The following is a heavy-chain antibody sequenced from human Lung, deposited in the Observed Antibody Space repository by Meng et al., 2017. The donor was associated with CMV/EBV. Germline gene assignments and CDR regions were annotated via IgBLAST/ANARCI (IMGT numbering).Heavy chain of an antibody. V-gene: IGHV3-48*04. CDR3: ARACSSTSCLAAYYYCGMDV. J-gene: IGHJ6*02. CDR1: GFTFSSYS. D-gene: IGHD2-2*01. Sequence: ESLKISXAASGFTFSSYSMNWVRQAPGKGLEWVSYISSSSSTIYYADSVKGRFTISRDNAKNSLYLQMNSLRAEDTAVYYCARACSSTSCLAAYYYCGMDVWGQGTTVTVSS. CDR2: ISSSSSTI.